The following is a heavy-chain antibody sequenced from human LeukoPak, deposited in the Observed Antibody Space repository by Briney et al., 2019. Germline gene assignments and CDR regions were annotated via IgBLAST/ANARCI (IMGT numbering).Heavy chain of an antibody. J-gene: IGHJ4*02. CDR1: GCSISTAY. CDR2: IYYSGST. CDR3: ARGHFDWLLPIDY. D-gene: IGHD3-9*01. V-gene: IGHV4-59*01. Sequence: PSETLSLTCSVSGCSISTAYWSWIRQPPGKGLKWIGYIYYSGSTNYNPSLKSRVTISVDTSKNQFSLKLSSVTAADTAVYYCARGHFDWLLPIDYWGQGTLVTVSS.